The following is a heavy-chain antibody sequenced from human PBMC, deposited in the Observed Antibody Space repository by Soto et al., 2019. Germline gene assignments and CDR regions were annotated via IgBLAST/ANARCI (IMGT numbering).Heavy chain of an antibody. CDR3: ARELTGHYANWFDP. CDR2: IYYSGST. V-gene: IGHV4-59*01. D-gene: IGHD4-17*01. J-gene: IGHJ5*02. CDR1: GGSISSYY. Sequence: SETLSLTCTVSGGSISSYYWSWIRQPPGKGLEWIGYIYYSGSTNYNPSLKSRVTISVDTSKNQFSLKLSSVTAADTAVYYCARELTGHYANWFDPWGQGTLVTVSS.